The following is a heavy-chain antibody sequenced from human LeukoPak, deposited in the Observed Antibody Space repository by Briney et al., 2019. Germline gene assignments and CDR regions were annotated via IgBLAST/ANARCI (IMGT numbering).Heavy chain of an antibody. D-gene: IGHD6-13*01. CDR1: GCSISSYS. Sequence: SETLSLTCTVSGCSISSYSWSWIRQPPGKGLEWIGYLYYSGSTNYNPSLKSRVTISVDTSKNQFSLKLSSVTTADTAVYYCARASYSSSWDEGLNWFDPWGQGTRVSVSS. J-gene: IGHJ5*02. CDR2: LYYSGST. CDR3: ARASYSSSWDEGLNWFDP. V-gene: IGHV4-59*01.